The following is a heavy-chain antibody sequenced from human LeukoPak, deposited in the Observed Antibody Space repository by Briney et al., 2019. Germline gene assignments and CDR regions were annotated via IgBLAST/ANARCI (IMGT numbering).Heavy chain of an antibody. J-gene: IGHJ4*02. CDR2: MNPNSGNT. D-gene: IGHD3-22*01. V-gene: IGHV1-8*01. CDR3: ARGDYGGDDYYDSSGWIG. Sequence: GASVKVSCKASGYTFTSYDINWVRQATGQGLEWMGWMNPNSGNTSYAQKFQGRVTMTRDTSTSTVYMELSSLRSEDTAVYYCARGDYGGDDYYDSSGWIGWGQGTLVTVSS. CDR1: GYTFTSYD.